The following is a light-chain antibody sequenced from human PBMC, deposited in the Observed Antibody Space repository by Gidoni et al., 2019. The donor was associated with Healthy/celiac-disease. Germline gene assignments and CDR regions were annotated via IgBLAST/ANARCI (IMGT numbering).Light chain of an antibody. CDR2: GAS. V-gene: IGKV3-20*01. CDR3: QQYGRSPLT. Sequence: ELVLTQSPGTLSLSPGERATLSCRASQSVTSSYLAWYHQRPGQAPRLLIYGASSRATGIPDRFSGSGSGTDFTLTISRLEPEDFAVYYCQQYGRSPLTFGGXTKVEI. CDR1: QSVTSSY. J-gene: IGKJ4*01.